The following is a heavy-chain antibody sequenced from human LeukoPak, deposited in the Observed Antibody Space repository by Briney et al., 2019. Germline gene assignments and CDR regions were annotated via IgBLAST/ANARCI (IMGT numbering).Heavy chain of an antibody. D-gene: IGHD4-17*01. CDR1: GGSLSSYY. V-gene: IGHV4-59*01. Sequence: PSETLSLTCTVSGGSLSSYYWSWIRQPPGKGLEWIGYIYYSGGTNYNPSLKSRVTISVDTSKNQFSLKLSSVTAADTAVYYCARDRAGDYGDYAYYYYMDVWGKGTTVTVSS. CDR2: IYYSGGT. CDR3: ARDRAGDYGDYAYYYYMDV. J-gene: IGHJ6*03.